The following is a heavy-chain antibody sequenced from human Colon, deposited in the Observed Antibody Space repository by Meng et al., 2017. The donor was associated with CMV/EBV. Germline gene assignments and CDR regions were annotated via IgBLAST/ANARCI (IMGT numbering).Heavy chain of an antibody. CDR2: INHSGTT. Sequence: QGHRQQWGAGLLKPSDTLSLSCALYGGSFTNYYWSWIRQPPGKGLEWIAEINHSGTTYYNPSLKSRVTLSLDSSTNQFSLKLSSVTAADAAIYYCARGWVRDRSSLHFDYWGQGTLVTVS. J-gene: IGHJ4*02. V-gene: IGHV4-34*01. D-gene: IGHD6-6*01. CDR1: GGSFTNYY. CDR3: ARGWVRDRSSLHFDY.